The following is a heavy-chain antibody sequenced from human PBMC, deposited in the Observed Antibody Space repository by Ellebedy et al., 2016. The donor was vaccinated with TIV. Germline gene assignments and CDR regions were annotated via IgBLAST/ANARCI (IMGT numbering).Heavy chain of an antibody. J-gene: IGHJ4*02. CDR2: VSAYNGNT. CDR1: GYPFTSYG. V-gene: IGHV1-18*01. CDR3: ARHLAVTGGRKITVARTFDY. D-gene: IGHD6-19*01. Sequence: AASVKVSCKASGYPFTSYGISWVRQAPGQGLEWMGWVSAYNGNTNYAKKLKARVTMTTDTSTNTVYMDLRSLRSDDTAVYYCARHLAVTGGRKITVARTFDYWGQGTLVSVSS.